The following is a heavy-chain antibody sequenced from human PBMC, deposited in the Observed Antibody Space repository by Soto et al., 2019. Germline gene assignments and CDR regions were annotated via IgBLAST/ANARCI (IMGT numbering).Heavy chain of an antibody. D-gene: IGHD2-2*02. J-gene: IGHJ5*02. V-gene: IGHV1-69*01. CDR3: ATVVPAPIKFFPRHGWFGR. CDR2: IIPITDTA. CDR1: GGTFSSET. Sequence: QVQLVQSGAEVKKPGSSVKVSCKASGGTFSSETITWVRQAPGQGLEWMGVIIPITDTANYAQNVQGRVTITADESTSTVYRGLSNLRFADTAVYSCATVVPAPIKFFPRHGWFGRWGHGTLVTVSS.